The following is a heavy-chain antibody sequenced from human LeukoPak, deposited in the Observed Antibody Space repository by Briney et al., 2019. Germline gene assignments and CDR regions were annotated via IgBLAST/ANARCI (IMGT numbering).Heavy chain of an antibody. J-gene: IGHJ3*02. CDR1: GFTFDDYA. D-gene: IGHD1-26*01. Sequence: GGSLRLSCAASGFTFDDYAMHWVRQAPGKGLEWVASIFSSSLYINYADSVKGRFTISRDNAENSLFLQMNSLRAEDTAVYYCARDSTYTGSFHDAFDIWGQGTMVIVSS. CDR2: IFSSSLYI. CDR3: ARDSTYTGSFHDAFDI. V-gene: IGHV3-21*01.